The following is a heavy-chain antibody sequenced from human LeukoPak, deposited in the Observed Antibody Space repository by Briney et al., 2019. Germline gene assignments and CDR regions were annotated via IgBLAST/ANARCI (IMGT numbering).Heavy chain of an antibody. D-gene: IGHD3-3*01. Sequence: SETLSLSCAVSGGSVTSTNWWTWVRQPPGKGLEWIGEVHLDGRTNYNPSLTGRLTLSVDLYENHISLKLTSVTAADTAVYYCAREGGFYRPLDYLGQGTLVTVSS. CDR3: AREGGFYRPLDY. CDR2: VHLDGRT. CDR1: GGSVTSTNW. V-gene: IGHV4-4*02. J-gene: IGHJ4*02.